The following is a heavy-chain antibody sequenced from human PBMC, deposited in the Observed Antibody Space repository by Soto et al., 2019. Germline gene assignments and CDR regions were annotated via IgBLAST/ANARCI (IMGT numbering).Heavy chain of an antibody. CDR3: ARDREGRYYDSSGYRPFDY. CDR2: ISAYNGNT. J-gene: IGHJ4*02. V-gene: IGHV1-18*01. CDR1: GYTFTSYG. D-gene: IGHD3-22*01. Sequence: ASVKVSCKASGYTFTSYGISWVRQAPGQGLEWMGWISAYNGNTNYAQKLQGRVTMTTDTSTSTAYMELRSLRSDDTAVYYCARDREGRYYDSSGYRPFDYWGQGTLVTVSS.